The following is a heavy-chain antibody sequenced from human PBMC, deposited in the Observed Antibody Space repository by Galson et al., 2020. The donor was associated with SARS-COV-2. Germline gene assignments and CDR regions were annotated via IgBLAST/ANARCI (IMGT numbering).Heavy chain of an antibody. D-gene: IGHD6-13*01. Sequence: ASETLSLTCTVSGGSISSYYWGWIRQPPGKGLEWIGDIYYSGSSECTNYHPSLKSRVTISVDTSKNQFSLKVGSVTAADTAVYFCASDSFDSSSWSFDYWGQGTLVTVSS. CDR3: ASDSFDSSSWSFDY. V-gene: IGHV4-39*01. CDR2: IYYSGSSECT. J-gene: IGHJ4*02. CDR1: GGSISSYY.